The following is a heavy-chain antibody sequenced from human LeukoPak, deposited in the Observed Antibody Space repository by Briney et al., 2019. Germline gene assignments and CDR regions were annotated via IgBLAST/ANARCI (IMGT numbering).Heavy chain of an antibody. Sequence: GGSLRLSCAASGFTFSNYGMHWGRQAPGKGLERVAFIRYDGTDKYYADSVKGRFTISRDNSKNTLYLQMNSLGAEDTAVYYCAKGYCSSTTCYTGYYFYMDVWGKGTTVTVS. D-gene: IGHD2-2*01. CDR2: IRYDGTDK. CDR3: AKGYCSSTTCYTGYYFYMDV. V-gene: IGHV3-30*02. CDR1: GFTFSNYG. J-gene: IGHJ6*03.